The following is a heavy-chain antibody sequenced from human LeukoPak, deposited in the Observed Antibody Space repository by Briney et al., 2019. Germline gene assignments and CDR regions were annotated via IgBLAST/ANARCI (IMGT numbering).Heavy chain of an antibody. D-gene: IGHD3-10*01. V-gene: IGHV1-8*03. J-gene: IGHJ4*02. CDR3: ARPRTYYYGSGSYWVFDY. Sequence: GASVKVSCKASGYTFTSYDINWVRQAPGQGLEWMGWMNPNSGNTGYAQKFQGRVTITRNTSISTAYMELSRLRSDDTAVYYCARPRTYYYGSGSYWVFDYWGQGTLVTVSS. CDR2: MNPNSGNT. CDR1: GYTFTSYD.